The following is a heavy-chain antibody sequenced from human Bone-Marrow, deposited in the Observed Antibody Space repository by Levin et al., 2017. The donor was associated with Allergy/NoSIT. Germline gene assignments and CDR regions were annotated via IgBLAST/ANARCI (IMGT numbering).Heavy chain of an antibody. Sequence: GESLKISCAASGFSFDDYAMHWVRQVPGKRLEWVSLISWDGGSTYYADSVKGRFAISRDKSTKSLYLQMNSLRVEDSAFYYCARDVVTSSWTNDPSNYYFYGVDVWGQGTTVTVSS. J-gene: IGHJ6*02. CDR2: ISWDGGST. CDR1: GFSFDDYA. CDR3: ARDVVTSSWTNDPSNYYFYGVDV. D-gene: IGHD6-13*01. V-gene: IGHV3-43D*03.